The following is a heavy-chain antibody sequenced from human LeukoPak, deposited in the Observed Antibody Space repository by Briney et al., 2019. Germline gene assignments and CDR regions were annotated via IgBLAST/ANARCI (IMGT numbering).Heavy chain of an antibody. CDR1: GGSISSGGYY. Sequence: PSQTLSLTCTVSGGSISSGGYYWSWIRQHPGKGLEWIGYIYYSGSTYYNPSLKSRVTISADTSKNQFSLKLSSVTAADTAVYYRARARSAAGNFDYWGQGTLVTVSS. D-gene: IGHD6-13*01. V-gene: IGHV4-31*03. J-gene: IGHJ4*02. CDR3: ARARSAAGNFDY. CDR2: IYYSGST.